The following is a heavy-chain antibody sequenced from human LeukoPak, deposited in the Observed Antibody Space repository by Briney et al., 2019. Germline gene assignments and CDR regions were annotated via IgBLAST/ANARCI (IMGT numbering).Heavy chain of an antibody. Sequence: EASVKVSCKASGYTFSDYYIHWVRQSPGEGLEWMGWINTKGASTKYAQKFQGRVTMTRDTSINTVYMELSRLTSDDTAIYYCARDAEYGSGSMWLLAPWGQGTQVTVSS. CDR2: INTKGAST. CDR1: GYTFSDYY. J-gene: IGHJ5*02. V-gene: IGHV1-2*02. D-gene: IGHD3-10*01. CDR3: ARDAEYGSGSMWLLAP.